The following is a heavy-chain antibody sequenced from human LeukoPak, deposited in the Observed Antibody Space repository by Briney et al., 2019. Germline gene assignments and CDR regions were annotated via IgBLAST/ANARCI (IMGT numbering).Heavy chain of an antibody. CDR2: INSDGSRT. V-gene: IGHV3-74*01. J-gene: IGHJ5*02. CDR1: AFTLSSYW. CDR3: ARGSPLGHL. Sequence: PGGSLRLSCAASAFTLSSYWMHWVRQAPGKGLVWVSHINSDGSRTDYADSVKGRFTVSRDNAKNTVYLQMNSLRAEDTAVYYCARGSPLGHLWGQGALVTVSS. D-gene: IGHD3-16*01.